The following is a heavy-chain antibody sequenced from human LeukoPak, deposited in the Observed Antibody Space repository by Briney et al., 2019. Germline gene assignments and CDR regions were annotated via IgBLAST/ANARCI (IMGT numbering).Heavy chain of an antibody. CDR2: IHESGGYI. Sequence: GGSLRLSCAASGFTFSSYTMNWVRQAPGKGLEWFSSIHESGGYIYYADSVKGRFTISRDNAEKSLFLQMDSLRAEDTAVYYCASSSDAFDIWGQGTMVTVSS. J-gene: IGHJ3*02. D-gene: IGHD6-6*01. CDR3: ASSSDAFDI. V-gene: IGHV3-21*01. CDR1: GFTFSSYT.